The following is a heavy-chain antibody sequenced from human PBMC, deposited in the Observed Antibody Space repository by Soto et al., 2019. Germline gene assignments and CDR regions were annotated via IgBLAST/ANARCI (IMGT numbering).Heavy chain of an antibody. CDR1: GFTLDDYA. V-gene: IGHV3-9*01. D-gene: IGHD5-18*01. Sequence: EVQLEESGGALVQPGRSLRLSCAASGFTLDDYAMYWVRQVLGKGLEWVSSISWNSGNIGYADSVKGRFTTSRDNAKNSLYLQMNRLRPEDTALYYCVRSKGGYSYGTPFDYWGQGTLVTVSS. CDR2: ISWNSGNI. J-gene: IGHJ4*02. CDR3: VRSKGGYSYGTPFDY.